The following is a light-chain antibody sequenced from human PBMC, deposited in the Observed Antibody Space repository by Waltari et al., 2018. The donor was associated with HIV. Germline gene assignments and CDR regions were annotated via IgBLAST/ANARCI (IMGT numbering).Light chain of an antibody. Sequence: EIVMTQSPVTLSVSPGERATLSCRASQSVSSNLAWYQQKPGQAPRLLIYGASTRATGIPARFSGSGSGTEFTLTISSLQSEDFAVYYCQHYNNWPTYTFGQGTKLEIK. V-gene: IGKV3-15*01. CDR1: QSVSSN. CDR2: GAS. J-gene: IGKJ2*01. CDR3: QHYNNWPTYT.